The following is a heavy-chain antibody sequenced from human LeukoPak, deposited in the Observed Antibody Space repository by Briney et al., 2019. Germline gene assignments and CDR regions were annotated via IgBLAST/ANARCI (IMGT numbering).Heavy chain of an antibody. Sequence: GAPGRVSCKAFGSTFTSFDFNGGGQALGQGVWGLGWLNPKRGKQSFAQNFQDGVTITRNTSISTAYMELSSLRSEDTAVYYCARNRHLGDFWRGGLYHFDFWGQGTLVTVSS. CDR3: ARNRHLGDFWRGGLYHFDF. J-gene: IGHJ4*02. D-gene: IGHD3-3*01. CDR2: LNPKRGKQ. V-gene: IGHV1-8*03. CDR1: GSTFTSFD.